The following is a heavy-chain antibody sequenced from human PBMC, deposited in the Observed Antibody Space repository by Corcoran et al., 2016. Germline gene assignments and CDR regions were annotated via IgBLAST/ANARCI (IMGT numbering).Heavy chain of an antibody. V-gene: IGHV6-1*01. CDR1: GDSVAIHSAA. Sequence: QVQLQQSGPGLVKPSQALPLTSAISGDSVAIHSAAWNWISQSPSRGRDWLGRTYPRSKWYNDYAVSVKSPITLNPDTSKNQFSLQLNSATPEDPAGYYCARGGGNNYGMDVWGEGTTVTVSS. CDR2: TYPRSKWYN. J-gene: IGHJ6*04. D-gene: IGHD5-18*01. CDR3: ARGGGNNYGMDV.